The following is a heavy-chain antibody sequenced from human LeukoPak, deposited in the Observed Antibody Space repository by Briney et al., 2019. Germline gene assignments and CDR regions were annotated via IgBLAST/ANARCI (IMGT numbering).Heavy chain of an antibody. CDR1: GFTFSSYA. CDR3: TTGSEWLQFWYFDY. Sequence: PGGSLRLSCAASGFTFSSYAMSWVRQAPGKGLEWVGRIKSKTDGGTTDYAAPVKGRFTISRDDSKNTLYLQMNSLKTEDTAVYYCTTGSEWLQFWYFDYWGQGTLVTVSS. CDR2: IKSKTDGGTT. V-gene: IGHV3-15*01. D-gene: IGHD5-12*01. J-gene: IGHJ4*02.